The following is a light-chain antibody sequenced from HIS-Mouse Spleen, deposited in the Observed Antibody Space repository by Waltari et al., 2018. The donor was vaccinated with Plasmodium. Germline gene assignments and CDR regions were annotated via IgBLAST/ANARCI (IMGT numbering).Light chain of an antibody. CDR3: QQYDNLPYT. V-gene: IGKV1-33*01. CDR2: DAS. Sequence: DIQMTHSPSSLHASLGGKFTITGPASQDIRNYLNWYQQKPGKAPKLLIYDASNLETGVPSRFSGSGSGTDFTFTISSLQPEDIATYYCQQYDNLPYTFGQGTKLEIK. J-gene: IGKJ2*01. CDR1: QDIRNY.